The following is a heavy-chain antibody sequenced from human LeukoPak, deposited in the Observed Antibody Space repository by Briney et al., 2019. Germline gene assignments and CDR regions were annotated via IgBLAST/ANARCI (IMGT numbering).Heavy chain of an antibody. CDR2: ISGSGGST. Sequence: PGGSLRLSCAASGFTFSSYAMSWVRQAPGKGLEWVSAISGSGGSTYYADSVKGRFTISRDNSKNTLYLQVNSLRAEDTAVYYCAKDPRPSGLQTYYFDYWGQGTLVTVSS. D-gene: IGHD5-24*01. CDR1: GFTFSSYA. J-gene: IGHJ4*02. CDR3: AKDPRPSGLQTYYFDY. V-gene: IGHV3-23*01.